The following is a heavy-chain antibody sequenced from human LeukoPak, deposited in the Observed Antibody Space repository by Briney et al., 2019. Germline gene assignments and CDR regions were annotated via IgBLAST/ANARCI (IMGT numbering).Heavy chain of an antibody. CDR3: ARLGGAY. CDR2: INHSGST. J-gene: IGHJ4*02. CDR1: GGSISSSSYY. V-gene: IGHV4-39*07. Sequence: SETLSLTCSVSGGSISSSSYYWGWIRQPPGKGLEWIGEINHSGSTNYNPSLKSRVTISVDTSKNQFSLKLSSVTAADTAVYYCARLGGAYWGQGTLVTVSS. D-gene: IGHD3-16*01.